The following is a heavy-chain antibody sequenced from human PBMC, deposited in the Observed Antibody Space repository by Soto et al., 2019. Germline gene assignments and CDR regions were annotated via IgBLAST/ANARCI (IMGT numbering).Heavy chain of an antibody. CDR2: IGANGGGT. J-gene: IGHJ3*01. CDR1: GFTFSSFF. D-gene: IGHD4-17*01. CDR3: SRDPNGDYLGAFDF. Sequence: EVRLLEPGGGLVQPGGSLRLSCAASGFTFSSFFMSWVRQAPGKGLDWVSGIGANGGGTYYADSVKGRFIISRDTSKNTLYLQMNSLRAADTAVYDCSRDPNGDYLGAFDFGGQKTRVTVSS. V-gene: IGHV3-23*01.